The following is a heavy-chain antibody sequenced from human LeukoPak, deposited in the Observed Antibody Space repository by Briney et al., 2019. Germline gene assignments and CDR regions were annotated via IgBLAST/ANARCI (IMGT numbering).Heavy chain of an antibody. Sequence: GASLRLSCAPSGITFSGYAMSWVRQAPGKGLEWVSAISGTGGRIYYGDSVKGRFTISRDNSKNTLYLQMNSLRAEDTAIYYCAKDRYGDSGGYFDLWGRGTLVTVSS. CDR2: ISGTGGRI. D-gene: IGHD4-17*01. J-gene: IGHJ2*01. CDR3: AKDRYGDSGGYFDL. V-gene: IGHV3-23*01. CDR1: GITFSGYA.